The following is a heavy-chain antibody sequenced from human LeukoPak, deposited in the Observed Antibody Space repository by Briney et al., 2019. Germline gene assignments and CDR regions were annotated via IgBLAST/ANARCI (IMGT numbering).Heavy chain of an antibody. CDR2: VHRNGGTT. D-gene: IGHD1-1*01. Sequence: GGSLRLSCAASGFTFDDYGMNWVRQAPGKGLEWVSGVHRNGGTTDYADSVKGRFTISRDNAKNSLYLQMNSLRAEDTAFHYCARVDLEALDFWGQGTLVTVSS. J-gene: IGHJ4*02. CDR3: ARVDLEALDF. CDR1: GFTFDDYG. V-gene: IGHV3-20*04.